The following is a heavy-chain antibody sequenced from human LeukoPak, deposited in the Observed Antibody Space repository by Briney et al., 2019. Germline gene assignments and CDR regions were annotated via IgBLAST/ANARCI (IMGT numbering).Heavy chain of an antibody. Sequence: ASVRLSCKASGYTFTGYYLHWVRQAPGQGLEWMGWISDNSDDTNYAQKFRGRVNMTRDTSISTAYMELSRLRSDDTAIYYCARGGFDYWGQGTLVTVSS. J-gene: IGHJ4*02. V-gene: IGHV1-2*02. CDR1: GYTFTGYY. CDR2: ISDNSDDT. CDR3: ARGGFDY.